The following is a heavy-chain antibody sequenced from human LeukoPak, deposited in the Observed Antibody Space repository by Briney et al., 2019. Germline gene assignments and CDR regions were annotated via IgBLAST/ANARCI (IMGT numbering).Heavy chain of an antibody. D-gene: IGHD5-18*01. CDR3: ASRYSYGDTDDDY. Sequence: GGSLRLSCAASGFTDSDYYMSWIRQAAGKGLEWVSYISSSGSTIYYADSVKGRFTISRDNAKNSLYLQMNSLRAEDTAVYYCASRYSYGDTDDDYWGQGTLVTVSS. J-gene: IGHJ4*02. CDR2: ISSSGSTI. CDR1: GFTDSDYY. V-gene: IGHV3-11*01.